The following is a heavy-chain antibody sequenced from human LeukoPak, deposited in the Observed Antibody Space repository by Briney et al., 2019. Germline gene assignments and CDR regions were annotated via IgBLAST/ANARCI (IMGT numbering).Heavy chain of an antibody. D-gene: IGHD6-19*01. CDR2: IKQDGSEK. V-gene: IGHV3-7*01. Sequence: GGSLRLSCAASGFTFSSYWMSWVRQAPGKGLEWVVNIKQDGSEKYYVDSVKGRFTISRDNAKNSLYLQMNSLRAEDTAVYYCARDLRIGSGWYVMDYWGQGTLVTVSS. CDR1: GFTFSSYW. J-gene: IGHJ4*02. CDR3: ARDLRIGSGWYVMDY.